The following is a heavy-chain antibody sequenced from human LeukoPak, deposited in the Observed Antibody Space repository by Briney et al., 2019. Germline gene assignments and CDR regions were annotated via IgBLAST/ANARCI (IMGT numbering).Heavy chain of an antibody. Sequence: SVKVSCKASGGTFSSYAISWVRQAPGQGLEWMGGIIPIFGTANYAQKFQGRVTITADESTSTAYVELSSLRSEDTAVYYCARGIQLWRGSFDYWGQGTLVTVSS. V-gene: IGHV1-69*13. J-gene: IGHJ4*02. CDR3: ARGIQLWRGSFDY. D-gene: IGHD5-18*01. CDR1: GGTFSSYA. CDR2: IIPIFGTA.